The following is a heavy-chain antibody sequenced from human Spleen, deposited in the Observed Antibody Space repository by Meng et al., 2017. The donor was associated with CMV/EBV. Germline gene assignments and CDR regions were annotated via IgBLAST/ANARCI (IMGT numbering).Heavy chain of an antibody. J-gene: IGHJ6*02. CDR2: IVVGSGNT. CDR1: GFTFTSSA. Sequence: SVKVSCKASGFTFTSSAVQWVRQARGQRLEWIGWIVVGSGNTNYAQKFQERVTITRDMSTSTAYMELSSLRSEDTAVYYCAIPDTVNPPYHFYGMDVWGQGTTVTVSS. CDR3: AIPDTVNPPYHFYGMDV. V-gene: IGHV1-58*01. D-gene: IGHD4-11*01.